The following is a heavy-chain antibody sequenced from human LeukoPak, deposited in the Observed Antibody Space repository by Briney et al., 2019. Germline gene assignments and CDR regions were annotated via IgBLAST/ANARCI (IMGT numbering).Heavy chain of an antibody. CDR2: IYKSGSS. D-gene: IGHD1-26*01. J-gene: IGHJ4*02. Sequence: PSETLSLTCTVSGGYISSSSYYWGWIRQTPGKGLEWIGSIYKSGSSYYNPSLKSRVTISIDTSKNQFSLKVTSVTVADTAVYYCVRPGTSGTEGLEYWGQGTLVTVSS. CDR1: GGYISSSSYY. V-gene: IGHV4-39*01. CDR3: VRPGTSGTEGLEY.